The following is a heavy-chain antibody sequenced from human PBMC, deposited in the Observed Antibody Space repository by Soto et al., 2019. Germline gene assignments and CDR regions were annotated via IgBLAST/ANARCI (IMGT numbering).Heavy chain of an antibody. CDR3: ARVRGIDSSGYEYYFDY. CDR2: ISAYNGNT. V-gene: IGHV1-18*01. J-gene: IGHJ4*02. CDR1: GHTFTSYG. D-gene: IGHD3-22*01. Sequence: ASVKVSCKASGHTFTSYGISWVRQAPGQGLEWMGWISAYNGNTNYAQKLQGRVTMTTDTSTSTAYMELRSLRSDDTAVYYCARVRGIDSSGYEYYFDYWGQGTLVTVSS.